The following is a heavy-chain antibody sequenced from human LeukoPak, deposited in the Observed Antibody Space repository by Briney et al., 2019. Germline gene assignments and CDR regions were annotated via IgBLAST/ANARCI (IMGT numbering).Heavy chain of an antibody. D-gene: IGHD3-22*01. V-gene: IGHV3-23*01. CDR1: GFTFSSYA. CDR3: AKATSSGYLEYFQH. Sequence: PGRSLRLSCAASGFTFSSYATRCVRQAPRKGLEWVAAISGSGGSPYYADSVKGRFTISRDNSKNTLYLQMNSLRAEDTAVYYCAKATSSGYLEYFQHWGQGTLVTVSS. CDR2: ISGSGGSP. J-gene: IGHJ1*01.